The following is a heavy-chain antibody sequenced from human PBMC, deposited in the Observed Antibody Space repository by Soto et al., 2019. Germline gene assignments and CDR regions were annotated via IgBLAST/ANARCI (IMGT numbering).Heavy chain of an antibody. V-gene: IGHV4-31*03. Sequence: QVQMQESGPGLVKPSQTLYLTCSVSGGSIIDSGSFYWNWIRQHPGKGLEWIGYIYYSGGTSYNRSLKSRATISLDTSKNQFSLKLTSVTAAETAIYYCARGEVVASNCFDPWGQGTLVTVSS. CDR1: GGSIIDSGSFY. J-gene: IGHJ5*02. D-gene: IGHD2-15*01. CDR2: IYYSGGT. CDR3: ARGEVVASNCFDP.